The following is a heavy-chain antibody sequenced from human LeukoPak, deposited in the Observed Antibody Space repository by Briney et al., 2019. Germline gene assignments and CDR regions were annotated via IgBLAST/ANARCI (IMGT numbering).Heavy chain of an antibody. V-gene: IGHV3-23*01. Sequence: GGSLRLSCTAPGFTFSSYAMSWVRQAPGKGLEWVSTISGSGGSTYYADSVKGRFTISRDNSKNTLYLQMNSLRAEDTAVYYCAKKLAFFSNYDYWGQGTLVTVSS. J-gene: IGHJ4*02. CDR2: ISGSGGST. D-gene: IGHD4-11*01. CDR1: GFTFSSYA. CDR3: AKKLAFFSNYDY.